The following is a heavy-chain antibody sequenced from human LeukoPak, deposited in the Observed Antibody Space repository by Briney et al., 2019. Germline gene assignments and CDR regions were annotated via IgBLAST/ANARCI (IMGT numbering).Heavy chain of an antibody. D-gene: IGHD5-12*01. CDR1: GFTFSTYV. CDR3: AKGSGYDTDFDY. CDR2: ISGSGDNT. J-gene: IGHJ4*02. Sequence: GGSLRLSCAASGFTFSTYVMSWVRQAPGKGLEWVSGISGSGDNTYYADTVKGRFTISRDNSKNTLYLQMNSLRAEDTAVYYCAKGSGYDTDFDYWGQGTLVSVSS. V-gene: IGHV3-23*01.